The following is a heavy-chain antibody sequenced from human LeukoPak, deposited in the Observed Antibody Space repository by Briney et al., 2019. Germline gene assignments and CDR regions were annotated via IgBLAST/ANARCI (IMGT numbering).Heavy chain of an antibody. CDR1: GFTFSSYS. V-gene: IGHV3-21*06. CDR3: ARATNYYYDSSGYPPFDY. J-gene: IGHJ4*02. Sequence: KPGGSLRLSCAASGFTFSSYSMNWVRQAPGKGLEWVSSISSSSSYIYYADSVKGRFTISRDNAKNSLYLRMNSLRAEDTAVYYCARATNYYYDSSGYPPFDYWGQGNLVTVSS. D-gene: IGHD3-22*01. CDR2: ISSSSSYI.